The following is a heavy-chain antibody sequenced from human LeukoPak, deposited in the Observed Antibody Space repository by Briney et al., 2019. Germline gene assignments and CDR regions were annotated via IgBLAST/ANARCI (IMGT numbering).Heavy chain of an antibody. V-gene: IGHV1-69*13. CDR1: GGTFSSTT. J-gene: IGHJ4*02. Sequence: WASVKVYCKASGGTFSSTTINWVRQAPGQGLEWMGGITPIFRTPNYAQKFQGRVTITAVESMSTAYMGLSSLRSEDTAVYYCARGWLAETTVVTPYNYWGQGTLVTVSS. CDR3: ARGWLAETTVVTPYNY. D-gene: IGHD2-21*02. CDR2: ITPIFRTP.